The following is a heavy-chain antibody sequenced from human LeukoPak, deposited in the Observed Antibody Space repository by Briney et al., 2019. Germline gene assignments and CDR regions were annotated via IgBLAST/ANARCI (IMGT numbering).Heavy chain of an antibody. CDR3: ARERTGYYDSNEIDY. V-gene: IGHV4-61*01. D-gene: IGHD3-22*01. J-gene: IGHJ4*02. CDR2: IYYSGST. CDR1: GGSFSSGSYY. Sequence: KASETLSLTCTVSGGSFSSGSYYWSWIRQPPGKGLEWIGYIYYSGSTNYNPSLKSRVTISVDTSKNQFSLKLSSVTAADTAVYYCARERTGYYDSNEIDYWGQGTLVTVSS.